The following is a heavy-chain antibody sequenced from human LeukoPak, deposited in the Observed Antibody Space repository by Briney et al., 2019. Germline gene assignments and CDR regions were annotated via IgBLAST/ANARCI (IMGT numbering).Heavy chain of an antibody. CDR3: ARHWGSCRGGDCYTFDC. CDR2: ISNSGST. Sequence: SETLSLTCTVSGGSISSYYWSWIRQSPGKGLEWIGYISNSGSTNYNPSLKSRVTISVDTSKNQFSLKLSSVTAADTAVYFCARHWGSCRGGDCYTFDCWGQGTLVTVSS. CDR1: GGSISSYY. J-gene: IGHJ4*02. V-gene: IGHV4-59*08. D-gene: IGHD2-21*02.